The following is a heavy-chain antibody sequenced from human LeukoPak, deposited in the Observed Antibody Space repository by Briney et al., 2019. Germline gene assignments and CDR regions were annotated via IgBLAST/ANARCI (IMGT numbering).Heavy chain of an antibody. CDR3: ARDQDDRGYGYGYWDY. J-gene: IGHJ4*02. CDR1: GFHLGRHA. Sequence: GGSLRLSCAISGFHLGRHAMSWVRQAPGKGLEWISASSGSGDNTYYANSVKGRFTISRDNSQKRLYLQMKSLRVEDTAIYYCARDQDDRGYGYGYWDYWGQGTRVTVSS. CDR2: SSGSGDNT. V-gene: IGHV3-23*01. D-gene: IGHD5-18*01.